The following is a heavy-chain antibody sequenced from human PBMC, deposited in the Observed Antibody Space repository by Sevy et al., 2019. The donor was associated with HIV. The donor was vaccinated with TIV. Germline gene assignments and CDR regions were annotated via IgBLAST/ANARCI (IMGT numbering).Heavy chain of an antibody. J-gene: IGHJ4*02. CDR2: IYHSGST. V-gene: IGHV4-59*01. Sequence: SETLSLTCAVSGGSIGSYYWNWIRQSPGKGLEWIGYIYHSGSTNYNPSLTSRVTISVDTSKNQFSLKLSSVTAADTAVYYCARDRTRGGSDSWGQGTLVTVSS. D-gene: IGHD5-12*01. CDR1: GGSIGSYY. CDR3: ARDRTRGGSDS.